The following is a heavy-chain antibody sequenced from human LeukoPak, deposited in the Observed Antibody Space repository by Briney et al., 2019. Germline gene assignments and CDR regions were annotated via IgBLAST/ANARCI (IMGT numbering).Heavy chain of an antibody. J-gene: IGHJ1*01. CDR1: GFTFTDYW. V-gene: IGHV3-74*01. Sequence: GGSLTLSCAASGFTFTDYWIHWVRQAPGKGLVWVSRINSDGSDPTYADSVKGRFTISRDNAKNTVYLQMSSLRAEDTAMYYCGISRWSGYCSAWGQGTLVTVSS. CDR3: GISRWSGYCSA. CDR2: INSDGSDP. D-gene: IGHD3-3*01.